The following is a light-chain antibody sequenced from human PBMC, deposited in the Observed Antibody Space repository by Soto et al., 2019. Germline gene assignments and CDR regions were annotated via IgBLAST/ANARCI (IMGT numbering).Light chain of an antibody. Sequence: EMVMTQSPATLSVSPGERVTLSCRASESVHRNLAWYQQKPGQGPSLLIYYASTRATGVPDRFTGSGSGTEFTLTISSLQAEYSVVYHCQHYSNWPPTFGPGSKVEI. V-gene: IGKV3-15*01. J-gene: IGKJ3*01. CDR2: YAS. CDR1: ESVHRN. CDR3: QHYSNWPPT.